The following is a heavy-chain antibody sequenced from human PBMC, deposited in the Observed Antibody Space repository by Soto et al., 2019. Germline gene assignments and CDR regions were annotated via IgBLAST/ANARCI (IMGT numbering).Heavy chain of an antibody. Sequence: GGSLRLSCAASGFTFSSYGMHWVRQAPGKGLEWVAVISYDGSNKYYADSVKGRFTISRDNSKNTLYLQMNSLRAEDTAVYYCAKETYTTIKIFGVGILEVWGQGTTVTVS. J-gene: IGHJ6*02. CDR1: GFTFSSYG. CDR2: ISYDGSNK. V-gene: IGHV3-30*18. D-gene: IGHD3-3*01. CDR3: AKETYTTIKIFGVGILEV.